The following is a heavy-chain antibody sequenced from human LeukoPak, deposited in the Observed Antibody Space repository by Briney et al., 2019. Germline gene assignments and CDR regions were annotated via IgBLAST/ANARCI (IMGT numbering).Heavy chain of an antibody. CDR3: AREEYDSSGYYYGVDD. CDR1: GGSISSGDYY. Sequence: SQTLSLTCTVSGGSISSGDYYWSWLRQPPGKGLEWIGYIYYSGSTYYNPSLKSRVTISVDTSKNQFSLKLSSVTAADTAVYYCAREEYDSSGYYYGVDDWGQGTLVTVSS. V-gene: IGHV4-30-4*01. J-gene: IGHJ4*02. D-gene: IGHD3-22*01. CDR2: IYYSGST.